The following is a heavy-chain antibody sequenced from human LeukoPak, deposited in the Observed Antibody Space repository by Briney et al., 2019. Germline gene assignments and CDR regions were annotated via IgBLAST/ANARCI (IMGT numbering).Heavy chain of an antibody. CDR3: ARPRGHPPYFDS. CDR2: ISYDTKTK. J-gene: IGHJ4*02. Sequence: PGRSLRLSCTASGFSFNIYTMYWVRQAPGKGLEWLAFISYDTKTKDYADSVKGRFTISRDNSKNTLYLQMNSLRAEDTALYYCARPRGHPPYFDSWGQGTLVSVSS. V-gene: IGHV3-30*04. CDR1: GFSFNIYT. D-gene: IGHD3/OR15-3a*01.